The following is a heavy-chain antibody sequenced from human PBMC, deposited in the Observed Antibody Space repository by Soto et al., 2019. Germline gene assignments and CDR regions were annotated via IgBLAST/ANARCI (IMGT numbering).Heavy chain of an antibody. Sequence: ASVKVSCKASGYTLTELSMHWVRKAPGKGLEWMGGFDPEDGETIYAQKFQGRVTMTEDTSTDTAYMELRSLRSDDTAVYYCARDTGRMIVVVTSTNWFDPWGQGTLVTVSS. CDR3: ARDTGRMIVVVTSTNWFDP. D-gene: IGHD3-22*01. J-gene: IGHJ5*02. CDR1: GYTLTELS. CDR2: FDPEDGET. V-gene: IGHV1-24*01.